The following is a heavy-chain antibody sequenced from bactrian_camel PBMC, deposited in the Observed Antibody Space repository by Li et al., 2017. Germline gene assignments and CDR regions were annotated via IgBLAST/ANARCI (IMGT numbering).Heavy chain of an antibody. D-gene: IGHD2*01. Sequence: HVQLVESGGGLVQPGGSLRLSCAASGFTFSTYDMSWVRQAPGKGPEWVAVTDGGSSVRNVQDSVAGRFTISRDNSANTVYLQMNSLKSEDTALHYRTTGLKNWYDFGYWGQGTQVTVS. CDR1: GFTFSTYD. CDR3: TTGLKNWYDFGY. J-gene: IGHJ6*01. V-gene: IGHV3S5*01. CDR2: TDGGSSVR.